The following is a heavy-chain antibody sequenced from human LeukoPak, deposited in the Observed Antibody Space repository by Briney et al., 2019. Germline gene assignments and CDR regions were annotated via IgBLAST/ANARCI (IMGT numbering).Heavy chain of an antibody. CDR3: ARGAAVAAPPSDY. V-gene: IGHV3-21*01. D-gene: IGHD6-19*01. CDR1: AFTFSSYS. Sequence: PGRSLRLSCAASAFTFSSYSMNSVRQAPGKGLEWVSSISSSSSYIYYADSVKGRFTISRDNAKNSLYLQMNSLRAEDTAVYYCARGAAVAAPPSDYWGQGTLVTVSS. J-gene: IGHJ4*02. CDR2: ISSSSSYI.